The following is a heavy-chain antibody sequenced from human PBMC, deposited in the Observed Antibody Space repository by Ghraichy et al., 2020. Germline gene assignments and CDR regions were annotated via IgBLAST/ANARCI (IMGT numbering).Heavy chain of an antibody. CDR2: IYYSGST. Sequence: SETLSLTCTVSGGSISSYYWSWIRHPPGKGLEWIGYIYYSGSTNYNPSLKSRVTISVDTSKNQFSLKLSSVTAADTAVYYCARDLYYYDSSGRDWGQGTLVTVSS. CDR1: GGSISSYY. CDR3: ARDLYYYDSSGRD. J-gene: IGHJ4*02. D-gene: IGHD3-22*01. V-gene: IGHV4-59*12.